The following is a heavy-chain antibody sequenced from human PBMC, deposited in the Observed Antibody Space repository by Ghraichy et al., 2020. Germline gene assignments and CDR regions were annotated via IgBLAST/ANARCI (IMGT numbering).Heavy chain of an antibody. Sequence: SETLSLTCAVYGGSFSGYYWSWIRQPPGKGLEWIGEINHSGSTNYNPSLKSRVTISVDTSENQFSLKLSSVTAADTAVYYCARGRAKNYYGSGSLPDYYYYYMDVWGKGTTVTVSS. CDR1: GGSFSGYY. V-gene: IGHV4-34*01. CDR2: INHSGST. D-gene: IGHD3-10*01. J-gene: IGHJ6*03. CDR3: ARGRAKNYYGSGSLPDYYYYYMDV.